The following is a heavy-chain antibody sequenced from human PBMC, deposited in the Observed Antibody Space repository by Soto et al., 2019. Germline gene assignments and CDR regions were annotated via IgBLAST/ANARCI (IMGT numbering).Heavy chain of an antibody. CDR1: GFTLSDYW. CDR3: ARDFITRGD. V-gene: IGHV3-74*01. D-gene: IGHD3-22*01. J-gene: IGHJ4*02. CDR2: ISRDGSDT. Sequence: EAQLVESGGGLVQPGGSLRLSCAVSGFTLSDYWMQWVRQAPGKGLVWVSRISRDGSDTIYADSVKGRFTISRDNAKNTLYLQMNSLRAEDKAVYYCARDFITRGDWGQGTLVTVSS.